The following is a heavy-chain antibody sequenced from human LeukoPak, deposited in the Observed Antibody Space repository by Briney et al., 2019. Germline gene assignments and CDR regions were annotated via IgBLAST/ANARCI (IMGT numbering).Heavy chain of an antibody. D-gene: IGHD2-8*01. J-gene: IGHJ4*02. CDR1: GGTFSSYA. CDR2: IIPIFGTA. CDR3: ARALYCTNGVCHFDY. Sequence: SVKVSCKASGGTFSSYAISWVRQAPGQGLEWMGGIIPIFGTANYAQKLQGRVTMTTDTSTSTAYMELRSLRSDDTAVYYCARALYCTNGVCHFDYWGQGTLVTVSS. V-gene: IGHV1-69*05.